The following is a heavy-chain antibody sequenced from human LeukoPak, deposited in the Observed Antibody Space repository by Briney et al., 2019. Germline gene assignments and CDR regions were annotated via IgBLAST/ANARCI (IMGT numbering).Heavy chain of an antibody. CDR3: ARVRHDYGLYYGMDV. Sequence: SETLSLTCTVSGGSISSSSYYWGWLRQPPGKGLEWIGSIYYSGSTYYNPSLKSRVTISVDTSKNQFSLKLSSVTAADTAVYYCARVRHDYGLYYGMDVWGQGTTVTVSS. J-gene: IGHJ6*02. V-gene: IGHV4-39*07. D-gene: IGHD4-17*01. CDR1: GGSISSSSYY. CDR2: IYYSGST.